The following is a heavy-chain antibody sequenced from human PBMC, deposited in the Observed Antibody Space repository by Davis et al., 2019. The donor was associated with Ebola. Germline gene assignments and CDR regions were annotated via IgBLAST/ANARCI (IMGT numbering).Heavy chain of an antibody. Sequence: GGSLRLSCAASGFTFSSYGMHWVRQAPGKGLEWVANIKQDGSEKYYVDSVKGRFTISRDNAKNSLYLQMNSLRAEDTAVYYCARDSRAVVPYYYGMDVWGQGTTVTVSS. D-gene: IGHD6-19*01. CDR2: IKQDGSEK. J-gene: IGHJ6*02. CDR3: ARDSRAVVPYYYGMDV. V-gene: IGHV3-7*01. CDR1: GFTFSSYG.